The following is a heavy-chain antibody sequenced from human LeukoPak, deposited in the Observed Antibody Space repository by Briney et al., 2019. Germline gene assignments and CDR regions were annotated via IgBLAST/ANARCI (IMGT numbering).Heavy chain of an antibody. J-gene: IGHJ3*01. D-gene: IGHD1-7*01. CDR3: ARGGGGGNWNYVLDPFDV. CDR2: ISVHNDHP. Sequence: GASVTVSCTATGYTFINYGISWVRQAPGQGLEWMGWISVHNDHPTYSQKFQDRVTMTTDSSTKTAYMELRSLKSDDTAIYYCARGGGGGNWNYVLDPFDVWGQGTMVTVFS. V-gene: IGHV1-18*01. CDR1: GYTFINYG.